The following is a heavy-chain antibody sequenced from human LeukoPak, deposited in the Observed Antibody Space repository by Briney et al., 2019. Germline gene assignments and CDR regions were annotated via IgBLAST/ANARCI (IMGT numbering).Heavy chain of an antibody. CDR3: ARAHLWPYGMDV. V-gene: IGHV3-74*01. Sequence: GGSLRLSCAASGFTFSRYWMHWVRHAPGKGLVWVSRTNTDGSSASYADSVKGRFTISRDNDKDTLYLQMNSLRAEDTAVYYCARAHLWPYGMDVWGLGTTVTVSS. CDR2: TNTDGSSA. J-gene: IGHJ6*02. D-gene: IGHD3-3*02. CDR1: GFTFSRYW.